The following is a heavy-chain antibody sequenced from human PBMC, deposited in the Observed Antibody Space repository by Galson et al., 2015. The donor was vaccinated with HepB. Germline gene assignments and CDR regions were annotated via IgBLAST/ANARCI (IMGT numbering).Heavy chain of an antibody. Sequence: SLRLSCAASGFTFSSYAMHWVRQAPGKGLEWVSVISGSGGSIYYADSVKGRFTIPRDNSKNTLYLQMNSLRAEDTAVYYCAKRTVTGAFDIWGQGTMVTVSS. CDR3: AKRTVTGAFDI. V-gene: IGHV3-23*01. J-gene: IGHJ3*02. CDR2: ISGSGGSI. CDR1: GFTFSSYA. D-gene: IGHD4-17*01.